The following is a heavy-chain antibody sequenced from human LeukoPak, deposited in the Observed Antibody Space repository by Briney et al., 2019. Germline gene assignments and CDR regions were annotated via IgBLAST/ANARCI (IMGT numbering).Heavy chain of an antibody. CDR1: GGSLRGYH. CDR2: INNSGGT. Sequence: SETLSLTCGVYGGSLRGYHWSWLRQPPGKGLEWIGDINNSGGTNYNPSLKSRVTISVDTSKNQFSLNLNFVTAADTAMYYCAGRPDGFDIWGQGTMVTVSS. V-gene: IGHV4-34*01. CDR3: AGRPDGFDI. J-gene: IGHJ3*02.